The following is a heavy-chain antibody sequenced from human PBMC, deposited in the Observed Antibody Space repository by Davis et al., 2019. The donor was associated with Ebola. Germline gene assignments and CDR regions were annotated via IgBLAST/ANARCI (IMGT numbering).Heavy chain of an antibody. Sequence: HPQTPSLTRAISGDSVSGSSGAWNWIRQSPSRGLEWLGRTYYSSKWYTDSTLSVKSRITISADTAKNQLSLHLDSVTPEDTAVYYCARGWLRSAFDQWGQGTLVTVSS. CDR3: ARGWLRSAFDQ. D-gene: IGHD5-12*01. CDR2: TYYSSKWYT. V-gene: IGHV6-1*01. J-gene: IGHJ4*02. CDR1: GDSVSGSSGA.